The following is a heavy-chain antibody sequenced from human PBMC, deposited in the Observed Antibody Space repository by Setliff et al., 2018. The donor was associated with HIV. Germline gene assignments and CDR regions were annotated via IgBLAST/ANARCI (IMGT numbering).Heavy chain of an antibody. V-gene: IGHV1-69*13. CDR3: ARRHFYDSSGRVWAFDI. J-gene: IGHJ3*02. CDR1: GGTFSTSA. Sequence: SVKVSCKASGGTFSTSAISWMRQAPGQGLEWMGGIIPLFGSANYAQKFQGRLTITADASSSTAYMDLSSLTSEDTAVYYCARRHFYDSSGRVWAFDIWGQGTMVTVSS. D-gene: IGHD3-22*01. CDR2: IIPLFGSA.